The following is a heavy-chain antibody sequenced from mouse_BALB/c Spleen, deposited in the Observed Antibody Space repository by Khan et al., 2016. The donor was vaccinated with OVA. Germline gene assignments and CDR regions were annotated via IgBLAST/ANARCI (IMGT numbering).Heavy chain of an antibody. Sequence: VQLQESGPGLVKPSQSLSLTCTVTGYSITSGYAWNWIRQFPGNKLEWMGYISYSGGTSYNPSFKSRISITRDTSKNQFFLQLNSVTTEDTATYYCARGNYYGYYFDYWGQGTPLTVSS. D-gene: IGHD1-1*01. CDR2: ISYSGGT. CDR1: GYSITSGYA. J-gene: IGHJ2*01. V-gene: IGHV3-2*02. CDR3: ARGNYYGYYFDY.